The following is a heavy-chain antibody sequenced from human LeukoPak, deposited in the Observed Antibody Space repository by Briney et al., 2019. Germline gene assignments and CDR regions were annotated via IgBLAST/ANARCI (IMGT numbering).Heavy chain of an antibody. CDR3: ARGYCSGRSCYMWYSDY. V-gene: IGHV3-53*01. J-gene: IGHJ4*02. Sequence: PGGSLRLSCAASGFTFSSYGMHWVRQAPGKGLEWVSVIYKDGSTYYADSVKGRFTISRDNSKNTVYLQMNSLRAEDTAVYYCARGYCSGRSCYMWYSDYWGQGTLVTVSS. D-gene: IGHD2-15*01. CDR1: GFTFSSYG. CDR2: IYKDGST.